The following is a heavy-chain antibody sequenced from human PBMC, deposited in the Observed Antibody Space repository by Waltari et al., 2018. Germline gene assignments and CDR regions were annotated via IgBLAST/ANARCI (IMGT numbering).Heavy chain of an antibody. CDR1: GYSISSGYY. J-gene: IGHJ4*02. D-gene: IGHD5-12*01. Sequence: QVQLQESGPGLVKPSETLSLTCAVSGYSISSGYYWGWIRQPPGKGLEWIGSIYHSGSTYYNPSLKIRVTISVDTSKNQFSLKLSSVTAADTAVYYCARQAGYSGYDPPLDYWGQGTLVTVSS. CDR3: ARQAGYSGYDPPLDY. CDR2: IYHSGST. V-gene: IGHV4-38-2*01.